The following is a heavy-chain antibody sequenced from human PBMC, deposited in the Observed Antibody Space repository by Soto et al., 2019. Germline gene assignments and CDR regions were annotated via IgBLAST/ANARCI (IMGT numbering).Heavy chain of an antibody. CDR1: GFTVSNDY. CDR3: ARPAAQDGGLDY. J-gene: IGHJ4*02. V-gene: IGHV3-53*01. D-gene: IGHD2-2*01. Sequence: HPGGSLRLSCAPSGFTVSNDYMSWVRQAPGKGLEWVSVIYSDGSTYYADSVKGRFAISRDNSKNTLYLQMNSLRAEDTAVYYCARPAAQDGGLDYWGQGTLVNVSS. CDR2: IYSDGST.